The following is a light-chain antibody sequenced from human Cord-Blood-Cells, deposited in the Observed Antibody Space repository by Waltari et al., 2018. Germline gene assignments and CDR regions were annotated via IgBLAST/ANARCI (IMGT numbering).Light chain of an antibody. CDR2: AAS. CDR3: QQSYSTPPLT. CDR1: QSISSY. Sequence: DIQMTQSPSSLSASVGDRVTITCRASQSISSYLNWSQQKPGKAPKLLIYAASSLQSGVPSRFSGSGSGTDCTLTISSLQPEDFATYYCQQSYSTPPLTFGGGTKVEIK. J-gene: IGKJ4*01. V-gene: IGKV1-39*01.